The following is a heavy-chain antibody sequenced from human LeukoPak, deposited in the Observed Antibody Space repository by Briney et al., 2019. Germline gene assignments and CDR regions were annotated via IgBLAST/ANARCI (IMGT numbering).Heavy chain of an antibody. CDR1: GGSISSSSYY. CDR3: ARRVQQLVPGGDYYYYGMDV. V-gene: IGHV4-39*01. CDR2: IYYSGST. J-gene: IGHJ6*02. Sequence: PSETLSLTCTVSGGSISSSSYYWGWIRQPPGTGLEWIGSIYYSGSTYYNPSLKSRVTISVDTSKNQFSLKLSSVTAADTAVYYCARRVQQLVPGGDYYYYGMDVWGQGTTVTVSS. D-gene: IGHD6-13*01.